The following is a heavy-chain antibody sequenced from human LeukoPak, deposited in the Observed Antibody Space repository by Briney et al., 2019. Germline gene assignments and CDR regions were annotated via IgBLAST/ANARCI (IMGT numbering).Heavy chain of an antibody. D-gene: IGHD2-15*01. CDR1: GFTFSSYW. J-gene: IGHJ4*02. Sequence: GGSLRLSCAASGFTFSSYWMHWVRQAPGKGLVWVSHINNDESSTSYADSVRGRFIISRDNAKNTLYLQMNSLRTEDTAVYYCACYGIAPPYWGQGTLVIVSS. CDR3: ACYGIAPPY. V-gene: IGHV3-74*01. CDR2: INNDESST.